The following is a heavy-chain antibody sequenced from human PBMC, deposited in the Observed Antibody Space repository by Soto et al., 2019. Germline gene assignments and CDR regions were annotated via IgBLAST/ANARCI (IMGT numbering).Heavy chain of an antibody. CDR2: IYYSGNT. J-gene: IGHJ6*04. CDR3: ARTRGGQVYQLPKSPPDV. CDR1: GGSISSSSYY. V-gene: IGHV4-39*01. Sequence: QLQLQESGPGLVKPSETLSLTCTVSGGSISSSSYYWGWIRQPPGKGLEWIGSIYYSGNTYYNPSLKSRVTISVDTSKNQFSLKLSSVTAADTAVYYCARTRGGQVYQLPKSPPDVWGKGTTVTVSS. D-gene: IGHD2-2*01.